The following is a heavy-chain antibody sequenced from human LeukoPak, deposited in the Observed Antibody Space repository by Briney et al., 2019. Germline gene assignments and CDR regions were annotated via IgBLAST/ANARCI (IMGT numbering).Heavy chain of an antibody. D-gene: IGHD3-22*01. CDR2: ISSSSSYI. CDR3: ARGDYDSSGYYYIC. V-gene: IGHV3-21*01. J-gene: IGHJ4*02. Sequence: PGGSLRLPCAASGFTFSSYSMNWVRQAPGKGLEWISSISSSSSYIYYADSVKGRFTISRDNAKNSLYLQMNSLRAEDTAVYYCARGDYDSSGYYYICWGQGTLVTVSS. CDR1: GFTFSSYS.